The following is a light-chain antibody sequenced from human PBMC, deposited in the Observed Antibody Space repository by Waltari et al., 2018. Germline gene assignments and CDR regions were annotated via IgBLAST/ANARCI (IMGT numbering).Light chain of an antibody. CDR2: DVT. J-gene: IGLJ3*02. CDR3: SSRTNSITWA. V-gene: IGLV2-14*03. CDR1: SSDFGANKY. Sequence: QSALTQPASVSGSPGQSITISCTATSSDFGANKYVSWYQQHPGKAPKVVIYDVTERPSGVSNRFSGSKSGSTASLTISGLQTEDEAGYYCSSRTNSITWAFGGGTKVTVL.